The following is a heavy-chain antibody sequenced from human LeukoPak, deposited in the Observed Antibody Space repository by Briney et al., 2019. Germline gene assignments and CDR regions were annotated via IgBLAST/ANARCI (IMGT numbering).Heavy chain of an antibody. CDR3: ARLQGIAVA. Sequence: SETLSLTCTVSGGSISSSNYYWGWIRQPPGKGLEWIGSIYYSGSTYYNPSLKSRVTISVDTSKNQFSLKLSSVTAADTAVYYCARLQGIAVAWGQGTLVTVSS. CDR2: IYYSGST. J-gene: IGHJ5*02. V-gene: IGHV4-39*01. CDR1: GGSISSSNYY. D-gene: IGHD6-19*01.